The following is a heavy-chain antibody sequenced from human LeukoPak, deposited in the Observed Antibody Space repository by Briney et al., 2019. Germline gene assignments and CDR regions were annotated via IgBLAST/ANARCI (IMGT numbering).Heavy chain of an antibody. D-gene: IGHD1-1*01. V-gene: IGHV1-2*02. J-gene: IGHJ5*02. CDR1: GYILTGYY. Sequence: GASVKVSCKASGYILTGYYIHWVRQAPGQGLEWMGWINPNSGGTNYAQKFQGRVTMTRDTSISTAYMELSRLRSDDTAVYYCASNVPRVPLWFDPWGQGTLVTVSS. CDR3: ASNVPRVPLWFDP. CDR2: INPNSGGT.